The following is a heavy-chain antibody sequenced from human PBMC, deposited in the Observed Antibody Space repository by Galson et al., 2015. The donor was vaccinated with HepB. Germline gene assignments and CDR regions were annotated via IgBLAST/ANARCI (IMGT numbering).Heavy chain of an antibody. CDR3: SRIFYYETSGERAFDY. J-gene: IGHJ4*02. CDR1: GFTFGDYG. D-gene: IGHD3-22*01. Sequence: SLRLSCATSGFTFGDYGMTWVRQAPGKGLEWLGFIRRKYSGGTTEYAASVRGRFTISRDDSNSIAYLQMNSLKTDDTAVYCCSRIFYYETSGERAFDYWGQGTLVTVSA. CDR2: IRRKYSGGTT. V-gene: IGHV3-49*04.